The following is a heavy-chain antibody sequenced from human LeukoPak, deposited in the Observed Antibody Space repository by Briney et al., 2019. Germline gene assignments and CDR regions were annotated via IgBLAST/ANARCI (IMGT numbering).Heavy chain of an antibody. Sequence: PGGSLRISCGASGFTFSNYAMSWVRQAPGKGLEWVAVIWYDGSIKYYGDSVKGRFTISRDNSKNTLYLQMNSLRAEDTAMYYCARAVGPFDFWGPGTLVIVSS. CDR1: GFTFSNYA. J-gene: IGHJ3*01. V-gene: IGHV3-33*08. CDR3: ARAVGPFDF. CDR2: IWYDGSIK.